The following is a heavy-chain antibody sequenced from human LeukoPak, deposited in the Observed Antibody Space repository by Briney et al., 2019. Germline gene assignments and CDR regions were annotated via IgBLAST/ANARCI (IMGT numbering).Heavy chain of an antibody. CDR1: GFTFSSYA. V-gene: IGHV3-23*01. CDR3: AKGVVTAIQISAFEI. CDR2: ISGSGGTT. Sequence: GGSLRLSCAASGFTFSSYAMSWVRQTPGKGLEWVSAISGSGGTTYYADSVKGRFTISRDNSKNTLYLQMNSLRAEDAAIYYCAKGVVTAIQISAFEIWGQGTMVTVSS. D-gene: IGHD2-21*02. J-gene: IGHJ3*02.